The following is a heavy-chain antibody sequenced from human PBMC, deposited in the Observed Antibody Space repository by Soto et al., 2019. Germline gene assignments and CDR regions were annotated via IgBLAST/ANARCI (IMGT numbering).Heavy chain of an antibody. CDR1: GGGNLRDYR. D-gene: IGHD3-22*01. CDR3: ALTYYYDSSGYNYDY. V-gene: IGHV1-69*13. Sequence: SVKVSCKASGGGNLRDYRTTWVRRAPGQGLEWMGGIIPIFGTANYAQKFQGRVTITADESTSTAYMELSSLRSEDTAVYYCALTYYYDSSGYNYDYWGQGTLVTVSS. CDR2: IIPIFGTA. J-gene: IGHJ4*02.